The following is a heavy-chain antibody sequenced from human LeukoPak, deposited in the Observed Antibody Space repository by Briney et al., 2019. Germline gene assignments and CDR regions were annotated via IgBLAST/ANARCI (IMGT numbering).Heavy chain of an antibody. CDR2: INHSGST. CDR3: ARGRSEAVTTNYYGMDV. J-gene: IGHJ6*04. Sequence: KASETLSLTCTVSGGSVSSGSYYWSWIRQPPGKGLEWIGEINHSGSTNYNPSLKSRVTISVDTSKNQFSLKLSSVTAADTAVYYCARGRSEAVTTNYYGMDVWGKGTTVTVSS. D-gene: IGHD4-17*01. CDR1: GGSVSSGSYY. V-gene: IGHV4-61*01.